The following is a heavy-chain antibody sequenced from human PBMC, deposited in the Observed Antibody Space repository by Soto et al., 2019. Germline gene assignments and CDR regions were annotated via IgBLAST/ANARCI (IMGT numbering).Heavy chain of an antibody. D-gene: IGHD2-8*01. CDR3: ARQKLYSIILYDHYHYYYMVV. J-gene: IGHJ6*03. CDR2: IHPGDSDT. Sequence: GESLKISCKGSGYSFTSYWIGWVRQMPGKGLEWMGIIHPGDSDTRYSPSFQGQVTISADKSISTAYLQWSSLKASDTAMYYCARQKLYSIILYDHYHYYYMVVWGTGTTVTVFS. V-gene: IGHV5-51*01. CDR1: GYSFTSYW.